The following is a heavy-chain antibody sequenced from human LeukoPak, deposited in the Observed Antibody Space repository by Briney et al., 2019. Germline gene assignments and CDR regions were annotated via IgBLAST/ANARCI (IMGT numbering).Heavy chain of an antibody. J-gene: IGHJ5*02. D-gene: IGHD3-16*01. CDR2: IYHSGST. V-gene: IGHV4-30-2*01. Sequence: SHTLSLTCAVSGGSISSGGYSWSWLRQPPGTGLEWIGYIYHSGSTYYNPSLKSRVTISVDRSKNQFSLKLSSVTAADTAVYYCAREYEAGWFDPWGQGTLVTVSS. CDR1: GGSISSGGYS. CDR3: AREYEAGWFDP.